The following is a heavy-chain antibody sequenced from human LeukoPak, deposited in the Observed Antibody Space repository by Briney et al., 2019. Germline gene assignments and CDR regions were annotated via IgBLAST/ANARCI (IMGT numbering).Heavy chain of an antibody. J-gene: IGHJ4*02. V-gene: IGHV3-21*01. CDR1: GFTFSSYS. CDR2: ISSSSSYI. Sequence: GGSLRLSCAASGFTFSSYSMNWVRQTPGKGLEWVSSISSSSSYIFYADSVKGRFTISRDNAKNSLYLQMNSLRAEDTAVYYCAREGYSPRDGYNFNFDYWGQGTLVTVSS. D-gene: IGHD5-24*01. CDR3: AREGYSPRDGYNFNFDY.